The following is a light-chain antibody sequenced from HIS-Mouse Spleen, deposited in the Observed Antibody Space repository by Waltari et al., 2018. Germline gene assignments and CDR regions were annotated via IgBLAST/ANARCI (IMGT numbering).Light chain of an antibody. V-gene: IGLV2-23*01. CDR3: CSYAGSSTV. CDR1: SSDVGRYNL. CDR2: EGS. J-gene: IGLJ2*01. Sequence: QSALTQPASVSGSPGQSITISSTGTSSDVGRYNLVTWYQQHPGKAPKLMIYEGSKRPSGVSNRFSGSKSGNTASLTISGLQAEDEADYYCCSYAGSSTVFGGGTKLTVL.